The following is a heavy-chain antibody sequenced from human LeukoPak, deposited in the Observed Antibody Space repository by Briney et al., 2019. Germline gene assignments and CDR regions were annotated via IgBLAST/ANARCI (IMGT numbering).Heavy chain of an antibody. CDR1: GGSLSSSY. Sequence: SETLSLTCSVSGGSLSSSYWSWIRQAPGKGLEWIGQIYYSGSTNYNPSLKSRVTISVDTSKNQFSLKLSSVTAADTAVYYCAREGMIATGREPAEIWGQGTMVTVSS. D-gene: IGHD3-22*01. CDR2: IYYSGST. V-gene: IGHV4-59*01. J-gene: IGHJ3*02. CDR3: AREGMIATGREPAEI.